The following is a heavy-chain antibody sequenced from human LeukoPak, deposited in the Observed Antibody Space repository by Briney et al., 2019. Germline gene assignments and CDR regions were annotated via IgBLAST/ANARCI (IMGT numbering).Heavy chain of an antibody. CDR3: TRGSDGTMIVVDRFDY. V-gene: IGHV3-49*03. D-gene: IGHD3-22*01. CDR2: IRSKAYGGTT. J-gene: IGHJ4*02. CDR1: GFTFGDYA. Sequence: GRSLRLSCTASGFTFGDYAMSWFRQAPGKGLEWVGFIRSKAYGGTTEYAASVKGRFTISKDDSKSIAYLQMNSLKTEDTAVYYCTRGSDGTMIVVDRFDYWGQGTLVTVSS.